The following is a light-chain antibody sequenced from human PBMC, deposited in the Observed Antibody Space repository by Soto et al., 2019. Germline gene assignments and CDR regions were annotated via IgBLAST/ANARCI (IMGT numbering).Light chain of an antibody. CDR1: SSDVGGYNY. J-gene: IGLJ1*01. CDR3: SSYTSSTTFV. V-gene: IGLV2-14*01. Sequence: QSVLTQPASVSGSPGQSITISCIGTSSDVGGYNYVSWYQQHPGKAPKLMIYDVINRPSGVSDRFSGSKSGNAASLTISGLQAEDEADYYCSSYTSSTTFVFGTGTKLTVL. CDR2: DVI.